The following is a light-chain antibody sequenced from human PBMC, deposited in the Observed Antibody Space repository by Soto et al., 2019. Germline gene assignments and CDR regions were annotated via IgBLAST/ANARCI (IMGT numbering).Light chain of an antibody. V-gene: IGKV1-39*01. CDR3: QKSYSSPPYT. Sequence: DIQMTQSPSSLSASVGDRVTITCRASQSISNYLNWYQQKPGRAPKLLIYDASSLQSGVPSRFSGSGSGTDFTLTISSLQPEDFATYYCQKSYSSPPYTFGQGTKLEIK. CDR2: DAS. J-gene: IGKJ2*01. CDR1: QSISNY.